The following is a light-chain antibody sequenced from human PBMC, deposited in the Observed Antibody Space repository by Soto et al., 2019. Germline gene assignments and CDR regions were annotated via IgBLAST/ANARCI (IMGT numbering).Light chain of an antibody. Sequence: DIQMTQSPSTLSASIGDRVTITCRASRNIGSWLAWYQQKAGKAPNLLIYKASTIETGVPSRFSGSASGTEFTLTISSLQPDDFATYYCQQHANYPITFGGGTKVEI. CDR1: RNIGSW. CDR2: KAS. J-gene: IGKJ4*01. CDR3: QQHANYPIT. V-gene: IGKV1-5*03.